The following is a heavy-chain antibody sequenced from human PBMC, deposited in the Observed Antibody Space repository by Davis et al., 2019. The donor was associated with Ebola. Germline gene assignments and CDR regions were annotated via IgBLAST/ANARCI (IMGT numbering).Heavy chain of an antibody. CDR3: VHRKTARSGGTGDFDP. Sequence: SGPTLVKPTQTLTLTCTFSGFSLTTSGVGVGWIRQPPGKPLEWLAVIYWNDDNYYSPSLKSRLTITKDTSKNQVVLTMTNMDPVDTATYYRVHRKTARSGGTGDFDPWGQGTLVTVSS. CDR1: GFSLTTSGVG. CDR2: IYWNDDN. J-gene: IGHJ5*02. V-gene: IGHV2-5*01. D-gene: IGHD7-27*01.